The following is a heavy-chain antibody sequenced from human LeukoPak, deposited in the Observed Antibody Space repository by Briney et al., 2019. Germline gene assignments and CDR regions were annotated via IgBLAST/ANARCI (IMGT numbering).Heavy chain of an antibody. CDR3: ARILDSAWGELGY. V-gene: IGHV3-30*02. CDR2: IRSDGSNK. J-gene: IGHJ4*02. D-gene: IGHD6-19*01. Sequence: GGSLRLSCAASGFTFSSYGMHWVRQAPGKGLEWMAFIRSDGSNKYYADSVKGRFTISRDNSKNTLYLQMNSLRAEDTAVYYCARILDSAWGELGYWGQGTLVTISS. CDR1: GFTFSSYG.